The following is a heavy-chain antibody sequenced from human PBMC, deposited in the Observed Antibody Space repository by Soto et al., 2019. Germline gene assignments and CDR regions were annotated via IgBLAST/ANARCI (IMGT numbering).Heavy chain of an antibody. CDR2: ISYDGINK. D-gene: IGHD3-10*01. J-gene: IGHJ5*02. V-gene: IGHV3-30*18. CDR3: AKDPDDYGSGSYPFS. CDR1: GFTFIGFG. Sequence: SLRLSCASSGFTFIGFGMHWVRQAPGKGLEWVAVISYDGINKYYADSVKGRFTISRDNFKNTMYLQMNSLRDEDTAVYYCAKDPDDYGSGSYPFSWGQGTLVTVSS.